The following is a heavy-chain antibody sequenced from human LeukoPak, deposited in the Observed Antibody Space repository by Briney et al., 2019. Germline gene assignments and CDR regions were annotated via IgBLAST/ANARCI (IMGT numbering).Heavy chain of an antibody. D-gene: IGHD5-24*01. J-gene: IGHJ4*02. V-gene: IGHV1-46*01. CDR3: ARDLRRSGYNWGCDH. CDR1: GYMFTHYY. CDR2: ITSSGGDT. Sequence: ASVKVSCKASGYMFTHYYMHWVRQAPGQGLEWMGMITSSGGDTSYAQKFEGRVTMTRDTSTRTVYMELSSLTSEDTAVYYWARDLRRSGYNWGCDHWGQGTLVTVSP.